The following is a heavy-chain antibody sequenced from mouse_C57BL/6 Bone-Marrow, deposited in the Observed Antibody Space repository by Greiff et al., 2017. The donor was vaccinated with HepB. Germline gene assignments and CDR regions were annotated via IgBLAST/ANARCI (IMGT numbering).Heavy chain of an antibody. CDR3: ARNWSWDVGDAMDY. J-gene: IGHJ4*01. CDR2: IWSGGST. D-gene: IGHD4-1*01. Sequence: VKLVESGPGLVQPSQSLSITCTVSGFSLTSYGVHWVRQSPGKGLEWLGVIWSGGSTDYNAAFISRLSISKDNSKSQVFFKMNSLQADDTAIYYCARNWSWDVGDAMDYWGQGTSVTVSS. CDR1: GFSLTSYG. V-gene: IGHV2-2*01.